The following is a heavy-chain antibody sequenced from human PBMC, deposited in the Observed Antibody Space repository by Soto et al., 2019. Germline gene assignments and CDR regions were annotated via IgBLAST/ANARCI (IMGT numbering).Heavy chain of an antibody. V-gene: IGHV1-69*13. J-gene: IGHJ6*02. CDR1: GGTFSSYA. Sequence: SVKVSCKASGGTFSSYAISWVRQAPGQGLEWMGGIIPIFGTANYAQKFQGRVTITADESTSTAYMELSSPRSEDTAVYYCARGYCTNGVCYPRYYYGMDVWGQGTTVTVSS. CDR3: ARGYCTNGVCYPRYYYGMDV. CDR2: IIPIFGTA. D-gene: IGHD2-8*01.